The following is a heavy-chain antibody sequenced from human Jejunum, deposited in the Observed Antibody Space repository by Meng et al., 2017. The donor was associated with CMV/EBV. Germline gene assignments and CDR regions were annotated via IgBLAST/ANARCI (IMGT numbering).Heavy chain of an antibody. D-gene: IGHD2/OR15-2a*01. CDR2: ITGGGNTK. Sequence: CVASGFTFSSSEMNWVRQAPGKGLEWVAYITGGGNTKYYADSVKGRFTISRDNAKSSLYLQMNSLRAEDAAAYYCARLNLAAFYSWGQGALVTVSS. CDR1: GFTFSSSE. CDR3: ARLNLAAFYS. J-gene: IGHJ5*02. V-gene: IGHV3-48*03.